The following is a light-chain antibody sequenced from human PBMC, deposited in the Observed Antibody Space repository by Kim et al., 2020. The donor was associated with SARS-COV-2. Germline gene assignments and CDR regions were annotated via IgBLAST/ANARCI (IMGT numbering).Light chain of an antibody. CDR2: EGN. CDR3: CSYAGFSWL. V-gene: IGLV2-23*01. Sequence: PGQSFTIPCTGTSSDVVIFNLVSWYQQHPGKAPKLMIYEGNKRPSGVSNRFSGSKSGNTASLTISDLQAEDEADYYCCSYAGFSWLFGGGTQLTVL. J-gene: IGLJ3*02. CDR1: SSDVVIFNL.